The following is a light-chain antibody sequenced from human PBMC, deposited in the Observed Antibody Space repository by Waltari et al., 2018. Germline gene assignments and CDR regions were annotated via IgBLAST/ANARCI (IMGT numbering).Light chain of an antibody. CDR3: SSQSTKNGVI. CDR2: DVN. V-gene: IGLV2-14*03. CDR1: SSDVGGDDS. Sequence: QSALTQPASVSGSPGQSITISCTGSSSDVGGDDSVSWYEVHPGQAPKVIIYDVNHRPSGVSDRFSGSKSDNTASLTISGLQAEDEATFYCSSQSTKNGVIFGGGTKVTVL. J-gene: IGLJ2*01.